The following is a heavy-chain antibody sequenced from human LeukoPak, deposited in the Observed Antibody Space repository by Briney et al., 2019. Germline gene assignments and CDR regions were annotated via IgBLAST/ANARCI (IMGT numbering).Heavy chain of an antibody. CDR1: GGTFISYA. Sequence: ASVKVSCKASGGTFISYAISWVRQAPGQGLEWVGRIIPIFGTANYAQKLQGRVTITTDESTSTAYMELSSLRSEDPAMYYCAVGRLYYYDSSGYYQGYFRHWGQGTLVTVSS. CDR2: IIPIFGTA. V-gene: IGHV1-69*05. D-gene: IGHD3-22*01. J-gene: IGHJ1*01. CDR3: AVGRLYYYDSSGYYQGYFRH.